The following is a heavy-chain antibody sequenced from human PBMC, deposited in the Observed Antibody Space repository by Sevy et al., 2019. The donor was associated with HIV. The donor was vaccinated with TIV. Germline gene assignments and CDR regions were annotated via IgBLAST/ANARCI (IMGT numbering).Heavy chain of an antibody. CDR1: GGSITSLY. J-gene: IGHJ4*02. D-gene: IGHD1-26*01. Sequence: SETLSLTCTVSGGSITSLYWGWIRQPPGKGLEWIANIYYIGNTNYNPSLKSRVTISLDTSKNRFSRRLSSVTAADTDIYCCAGENAWGRGYSWGQGTLVTVSS. CDR3: AGENAWGRGYS. CDR2: IYYIGNT. V-gene: IGHV4-59*08.